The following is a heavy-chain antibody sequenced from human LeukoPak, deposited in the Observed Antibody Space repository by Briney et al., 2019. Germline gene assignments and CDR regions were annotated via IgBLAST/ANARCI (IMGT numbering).Heavy chain of an antibody. V-gene: IGHV3-23*01. CDR1: GFTFSSYG. D-gene: IGHD3-9*01. CDR3: AKDNPPSYDILTGYYKGGLGFDY. Sequence: GGSLRPSCAASGFTFSSYGMSWVRQAPGKGLEWVSAISGSGDSTYYADSVKGRFTISRDNSKNTLYLQMNSLRAEDTAVYYCAKDNPPSYDILTGYYKGGLGFDYWGQGTLVTVSS. CDR2: ISGSGDST. J-gene: IGHJ4*02.